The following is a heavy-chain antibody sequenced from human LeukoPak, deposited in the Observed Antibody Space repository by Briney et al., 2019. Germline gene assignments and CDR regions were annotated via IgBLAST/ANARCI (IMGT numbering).Heavy chain of an antibody. CDR2: ISSSGSTI. V-gene: IGHV3-48*03. Sequence: GGSLRLSCAASGFTFTTYGMAWVRQAPGKGLEWVSYISSSGSTIYYADSVRGRFTISRDNAKNSLYLQMNSLRAEDTAVYYCAELGITMIGGVWGKGTTVTISS. J-gene: IGHJ6*04. D-gene: IGHD3-10*02. CDR1: GFTFTTYG. CDR3: AELGITMIGGV.